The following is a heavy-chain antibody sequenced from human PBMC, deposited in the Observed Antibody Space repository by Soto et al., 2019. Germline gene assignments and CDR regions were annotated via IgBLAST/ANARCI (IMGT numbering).Heavy chain of an antibody. Sequence: EVHLVESGGGLIQPGGSLRLSCAASGFSVSNNYMTWVRQAPGQGLEWDSIIYTGVSTNYTESVKGRFTISRDDSRNTLSLKMNSLRAEDTAVYYCASTTAWGQGTLVTVSS. J-gene: IGHJ5*02. CDR1: GFSVSNNY. CDR2: IYTGVST. V-gene: IGHV3-53*01. CDR3: ASTTA.